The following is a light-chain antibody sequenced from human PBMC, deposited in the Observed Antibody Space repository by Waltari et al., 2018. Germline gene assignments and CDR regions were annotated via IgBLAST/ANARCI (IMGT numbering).Light chain of an antibody. Sequence: QSVLTQPPSVSAAPGQKVTISCSGSSSNIGNNYVSWYQHLPGTAPELLIYENKKRPPGIPDRFSGSKSGTSATLGITGLQTGDEADYYCGTWDSSLSAVVFGGGTKLTVL. V-gene: IGLV1-51*02. CDR2: ENK. CDR1: SSNIGNNY. J-gene: IGLJ2*01. CDR3: GTWDSSLSAVV.